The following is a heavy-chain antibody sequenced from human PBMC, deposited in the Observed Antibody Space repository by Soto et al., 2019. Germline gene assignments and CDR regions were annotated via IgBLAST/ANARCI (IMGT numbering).Heavy chain of an antibody. CDR3: ARPYDATGYFDK. CDR1: GGSFSGYY. CDR2: INHSGST. V-gene: IGHV4-34*01. Sequence: SETLSLTCAVYGGSFSGYYWSWIRQPPGKGLEWIGEINHSGSTNYNPSLKSRVSISVDTSKNQFSLKLNSVTAADTAVYFCARPYDATGYFDKWGQGTLVTVSS. J-gene: IGHJ4*02. D-gene: IGHD2-15*01.